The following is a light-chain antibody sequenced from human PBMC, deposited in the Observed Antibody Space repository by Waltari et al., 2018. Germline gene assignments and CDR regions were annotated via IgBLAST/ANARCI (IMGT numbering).Light chain of an antibody. V-gene: IGLV4-69*01. CDR1: SGHSSNI. J-gene: IGLJ3*02. CDR2: VNSDGSH. CDR3: QTGGHCTWV. Sequence: QLVVPQSPSASAPLGASVKHTCTLSSGHSSNIVAWLQQRPEKGPRYLMKVNSDGSHIKGDDISDRFSCSSSGAERYLTISSLQPDDEADYYCQTGGHCTWVFGGGTTLTVL.